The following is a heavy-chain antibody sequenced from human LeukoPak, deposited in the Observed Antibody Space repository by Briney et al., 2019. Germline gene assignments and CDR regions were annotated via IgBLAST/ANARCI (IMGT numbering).Heavy chain of an antibody. J-gene: IGHJ3*02. Sequence: GGSLRLSCAASGFTFSSYWMSWVRQAPGKGLEWVANIKQDGSEKYYVDSVKGRFTISRDNAKNSLYLQMNSLRAEDTAVYYCAREDYYGSGSYYSAFDIWGQGTMVTVSS. CDR1: GFTFSSYW. CDR2: IKQDGSEK. CDR3: AREDYYGSGSYYSAFDI. D-gene: IGHD3-10*01. V-gene: IGHV3-7*01.